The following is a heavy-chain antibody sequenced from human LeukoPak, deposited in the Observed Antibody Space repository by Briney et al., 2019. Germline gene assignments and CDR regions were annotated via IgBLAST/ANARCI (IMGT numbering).Heavy chain of an antibody. CDR2: INTNTGNP. Sequence: ASVKVSCKASGYTFGAYYMYWVRQAPGQGLEWMGWINTNTGNPTYAQGFTGRFVFSLDTSVSTAYLQISSLKAEDTAVYYCAREALLFGDPTDYWGQGTLVTVSS. CDR3: AREALLFGDPTDY. J-gene: IGHJ4*02. CDR1: GYTFGAYY. D-gene: IGHD3-10*01. V-gene: IGHV7-4-1*02.